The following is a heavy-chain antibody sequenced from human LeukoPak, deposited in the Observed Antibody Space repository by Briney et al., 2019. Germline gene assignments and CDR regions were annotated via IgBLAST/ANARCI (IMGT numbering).Heavy chain of an antibody. D-gene: IGHD3-3*01. V-gene: IGHV1-8*01. CDR2: MNPNSGNT. J-gene: IGHJ4*02. Sequence: GASVKVSCKASGYTFTSYDINWVRQATGQGLEWMGWMNPNSGNTGYAQKFQGRVTMTRNTSISTAYMELSSLRSEDTAVYYCARGRPLRFRDSLEWLPRDYWGQGTLVTVSS. CDR3: ARGRPLRFRDSLEWLPRDY. CDR1: GYTFTSYD.